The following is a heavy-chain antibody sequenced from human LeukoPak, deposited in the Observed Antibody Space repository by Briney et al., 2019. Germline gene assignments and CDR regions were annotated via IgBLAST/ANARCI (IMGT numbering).Heavy chain of an antibody. J-gene: IGHJ5*02. CDR3: AKKYNTGLDP. CDR1: GFTFSTYG. CDR2: MSDSGTNT. Sequence: QSGGSLRLSCGASGFTFSTYGMTWVRQAPGKGLEWVSGMSDSGTNTYYAASVKGRFTISRDNSKNTLYLQMNSLRVEDTAVYYCAKKYNTGLDPWGQGTLVTVSS. D-gene: IGHD1-14*01. V-gene: IGHV3-23*01.